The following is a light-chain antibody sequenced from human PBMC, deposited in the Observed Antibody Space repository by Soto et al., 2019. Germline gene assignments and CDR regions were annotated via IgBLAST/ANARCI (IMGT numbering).Light chain of an antibody. CDR3: QQYYDWST. Sequence: EIVMTQSPATLSVSPGERATLSCRASQRVGRNLAWYQQNPGQAPRLLIYGISTRATGIPARSGGSGSGTDFTIAISSLQSEDFADYYCQQYYDWSTCGPGTKVEIK. CDR2: GIS. V-gene: IGKV3-15*01. J-gene: IGKJ3*01. CDR1: QRVGRN.